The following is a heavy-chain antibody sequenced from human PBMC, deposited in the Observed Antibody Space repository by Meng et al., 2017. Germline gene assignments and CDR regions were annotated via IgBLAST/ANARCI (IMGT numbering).Heavy chain of an antibody. Sequence: GGSLRLSCAASGFTVSSNYMSWVRQAPGKGLEWVSVIYSGGSTYYADSVKGRFTISRDNSKNTLYLQMNSLRAEDTAVYYCAKGYYYDSSGTVTDAFDIWGQGTMVTVSS. CDR2: IYSGGST. V-gene: IGHV3-53*01. CDR3: AKGYYYDSSGTVTDAFDI. D-gene: IGHD3-22*01. J-gene: IGHJ3*02. CDR1: GFTVSSNY.